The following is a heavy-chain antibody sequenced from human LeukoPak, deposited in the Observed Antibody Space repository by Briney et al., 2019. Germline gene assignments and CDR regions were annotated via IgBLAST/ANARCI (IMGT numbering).Heavy chain of an antibody. D-gene: IGHD6-19*01. J-gene: IGHJ4*02. CDR3: ARDPGWSKDREVAVAAIY. CDR2: FDPEDGET. Sequence: GASVKVSCKVSGYTLTELSMHWVRQAPGKGLEWMGGFDPEDGETIYAQKFQGRVTMTEDTSTSTAYMELRSLRSDDTAVYYCARDPGWSKDREVAVAAIYWGQGTLVTVSS. V-gene: IGHV1-24*01. CDR1: GYTLTELS.